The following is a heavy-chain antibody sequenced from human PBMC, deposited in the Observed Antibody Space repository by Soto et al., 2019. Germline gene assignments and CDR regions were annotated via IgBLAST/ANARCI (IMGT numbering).Heavy chain of an antibody. J-gene: IGHJ6*03. CDR2: ISYDGSNK. Sequence: PGGSLRLSCAASGFTFSSYGMHWVRQAPGKGLEWVAVISYDGSNKYYADSVKGRFTISRDNSKNTLYLQMNSLRAEDTAVYYCAKDPGPPMDVWGKGTTVTVSS. CDR3: AKDPGPPMDV. V-gene: IGHV3-30*18. CDR1: GFTFSSYG.